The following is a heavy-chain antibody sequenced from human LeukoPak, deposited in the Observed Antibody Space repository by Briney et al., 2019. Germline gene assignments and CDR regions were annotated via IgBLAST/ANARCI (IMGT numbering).Heavy chain of an antibody. CDR1: GFSFSNYA. J-gene: IGHJ4*02. CDR2: ISGSGGST. CDR3: AKGPLVGAVDY. V-gene: IGHV3-23*01. D-gene: IGHD1-26*01. Sequence: GGSLRLSCAASGFSFSNYAMTWVRQAPGKGLEWVSAISGSGGSTYYADSVKGRFTISRDNSKNTLYLQMNSLRAEDTAVYYCAKGPLVGAVDYWGQGTLVTVSS.